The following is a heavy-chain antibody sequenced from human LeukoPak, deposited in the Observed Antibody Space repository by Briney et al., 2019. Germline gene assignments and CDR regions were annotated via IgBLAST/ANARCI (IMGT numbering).Heavy chain of an antibody. CDR3: VTGPENYYDSSGYPSDSTYFQR. D-gene: IGHD3-22*01. CDR1: GGSVSSGSYY. CDR2: IYYSGST. J-gene: IGHJ1*01. V-gene: IGHV4-39*01. Sequence: SETLSLTCTVSGGSVSSGSYYWGWIRQPPGKGLEWIGSIYYSGSTYYNPSLKSRVTISVDTSKNQFSLKLSSVTAADTAVYYCVTGPENYYDSSGYPSDSTYFQRWGQGTLVTVSS.